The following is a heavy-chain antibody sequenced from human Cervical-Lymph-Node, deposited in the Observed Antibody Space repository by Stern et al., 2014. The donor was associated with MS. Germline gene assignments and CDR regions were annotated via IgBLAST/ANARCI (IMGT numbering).Heavy chain of an antibody. V-gene: IGHV3-74*02. J-gene: IGHJ4*02. Sequence: EVQLVESGGGLVQPGGSLRLSCAASGFTFSSYWMHWVRHAPGKGLVWVSRINYDGSSIAYADSVKGRFTISRDNAKNMLYLQMSSLGAEDTAVYHCARAYAGNRNFDYWGQGALVTVSS. CDR1: GFTFSSYW. CDR2: INYDGSSI. D-gene: IGHD4-23*01. CDR3: ARAYAGNRNFDY.